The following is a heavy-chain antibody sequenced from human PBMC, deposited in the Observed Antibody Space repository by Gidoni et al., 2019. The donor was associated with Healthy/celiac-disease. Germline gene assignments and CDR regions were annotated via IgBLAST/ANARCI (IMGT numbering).Heavy chain of an antibody. Sequence: QLQLQESGPGLVKPSDTLSLTCTVPGGSISSSSYYWGWIRQPPGKGLEWIGSIYYSGSTYYNPSRKSRVTISVDTSKNQFSLKLSSVTAADTAVYYCARLEYYGSGSPSPPFFVDYWGQGTRVTVSS. D-gene: IGHD3-10*01. CDR1: GGSISSSSYY. CDR2: IYYSGST. J-gene: IGHJ4*02. CDR3: ARLEYYGSGSPSPPFFVDY. V-gene: IGHV4-39*01.